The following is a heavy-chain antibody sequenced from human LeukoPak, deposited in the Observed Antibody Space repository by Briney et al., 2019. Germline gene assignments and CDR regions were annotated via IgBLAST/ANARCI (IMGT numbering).Heavy chain of an antibody. CDR2: ISAYNGDT. CDR1: GYTFRNYG. J-gene: IGHJ4*02. D-gene: IGHD3-3*01. Sequence: ASVKVSRKASGYTFRNYGISWVRQAPGQGLEWMGWISAYNGDTHYAQKLQGRVTMTTDTSTTTAYMELRSLRSDDTDVYYCARDPSNTSGYQIYFDYWGQGTLVTVSS. V-gene: IGHV1-18*01. CDR3: ARDPSNTSGYQIYFDY.